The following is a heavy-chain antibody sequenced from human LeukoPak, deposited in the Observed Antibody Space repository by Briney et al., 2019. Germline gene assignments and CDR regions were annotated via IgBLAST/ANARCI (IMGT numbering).Heavy chain of an antibody. J-gene: IGHJ3*02. D-gene: IGHD6-13*01. CDR1: GYTFTSYD. CDR2: MNPNSGNT. Sequence: ASVKVSCKASGYTFTSYDINWVRQATGQGLEWMGWMNPNSGNTCYAQKFKGRVTMTRNTSISTAYMELSSLRSEDTAVYYFAREPRSSWYRVAFDIWGQGAMVTDSS. V-gene: IGHV1-8*01. CDR3: AREPRSSWYRVAFDI.